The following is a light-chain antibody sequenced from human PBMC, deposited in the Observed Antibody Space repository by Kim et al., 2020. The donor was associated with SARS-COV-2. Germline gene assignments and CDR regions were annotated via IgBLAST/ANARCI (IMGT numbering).Light chain of an antibody. CDR3: NPRDSSDNHRV. CDR1: SLRTYY. V-gene: IGLV3-19*01. J-gene: IGLJ1*01. Sequence: SSELTQDPAVSVALGQTVMITCQGDSLRTYYASWYQQKPGQAPVLVIYGKNNRTSGFPDRFTGSSSGNTASLTNTGAQAEDEANYYCNPRDSSDNHRVFGTGTKVTVL. CDR2: GKN.